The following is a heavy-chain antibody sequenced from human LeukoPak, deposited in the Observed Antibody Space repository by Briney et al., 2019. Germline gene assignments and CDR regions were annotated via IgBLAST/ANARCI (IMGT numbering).Heavy chain of an antibody. CDR3: ARVPTPSRRMNYFDY. J-gene: IGHJ4*02. Sequence: GGSLRLSCAASGFIFDDYGMSWVRHVPGKGLEGVSGINWNGGGTGYTDSVKGRFTISRDNAKNSLHLQMSSLRVEDTALYYCARVPTPSRRMNYFDYWGQGILVSVSS. CDR1: GFIFDDYG. CDR2: INWNGGGT. V-gene: IGHV3-20*04.